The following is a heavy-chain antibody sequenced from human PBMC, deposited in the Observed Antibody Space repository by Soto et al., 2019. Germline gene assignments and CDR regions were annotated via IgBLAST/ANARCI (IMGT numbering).Heavy chain of an antibody. CDR3: AREYCSGGSCRPPGY. CDR1: GFTFSSYS. V-gene: IGHV3-21*01. D-gene: IGHD2-15*01. CDR2: ISSSSTYM. Sequence: PGGSLRLSCAASGFTFSSYSMNWVRQAPGKGLERVSSISSSSTYMYYADSVKGRFTISRDNAENSLYLQMNSLRAEDTAVYYCAREYCSGGSCRPPGYWGQGTLVTVSS. J-gene: IGHJ4*02.